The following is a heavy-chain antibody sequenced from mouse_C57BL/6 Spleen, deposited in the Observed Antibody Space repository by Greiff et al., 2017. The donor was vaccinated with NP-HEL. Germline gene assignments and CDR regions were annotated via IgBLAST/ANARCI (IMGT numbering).Heavy chain of an antibody. CDR3: ARVGNYGDWYFDV. D-gene: IGHD2-1*01. CDR1: GYAFSSYW. CDR2: IYPGDGDT. J-gene: IGHJ1*03. Sequence: QVQLQQSGAELVKPGASVKISCKASGYAFSSYWMNWVKQRPGKGLEWIGQIYPGDGDTNYNGKFKGKATLTADKSSSTAYMQLSSLTSEDSAVYFCARVGNYGDWYFDVWGTGTTVTVSS. V-gene: IGHV1-80*01.